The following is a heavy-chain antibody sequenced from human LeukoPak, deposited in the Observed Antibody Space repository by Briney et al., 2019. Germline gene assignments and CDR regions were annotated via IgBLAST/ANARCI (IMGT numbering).Heavy chain of an antibody. CDR2: IRSKAYGGTT. D-gene: IGHD5-18*01. Sequence: PGGSLRLSCTASGFTFGDYAMSWVRQAPGKGLEWVGFIRSKAYGGTTEYAASVKGRFTISRDDSKSIGYLQMNSLKTEDTAVYYCTRASAWTAAMVYYWGQGTLVTVSS. CDR1: GFTFGDYA. V-gene: IGHV3-49*04. CDR3: TRASAWTAAMVYY. J-gene: IGHJ4*02.